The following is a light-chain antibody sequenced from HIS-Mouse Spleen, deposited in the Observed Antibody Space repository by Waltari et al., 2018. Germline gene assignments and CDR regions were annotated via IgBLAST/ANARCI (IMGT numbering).Light chain of an antibody. CDR2: DAS. V-gene: IGKV3-11*01. CDR1: QSVSSY. Sequence: EIVLTQSPATLSLSPGERATLSCRASQSVSSYLAWYQQKPGQAPRRLIYDASNRATGSPARFSGSGSGTDFTLTISSLEPEDFAVYYCQQRSNWPPRVTFGQGTRLEIK. CDR3: QQRSNWPPRVT. J-gene: IGKJ5*01.